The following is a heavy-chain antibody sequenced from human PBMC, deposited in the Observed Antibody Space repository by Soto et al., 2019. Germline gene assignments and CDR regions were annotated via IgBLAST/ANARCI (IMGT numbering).Heavy chain of an antibody. CDR1: CGSISSYY. D-gene: IGHD3-3*01. V-gene: IGHV4-59*08. CDR3: ARLRFLEWLPQKNTYMAV. Sequence: PSWSLALSRASSCGSISSYYWILTRQPPGKGLEWIGYIYYSGSTNYNPSLKSRVTISVDTSKNQSSLKLSSVTAADTAVYYCARLRFLEWLPQKNTYMAVRGNGTTVTVSS. CDR2: IYYSGST. J-gene: IGHJ6*03.